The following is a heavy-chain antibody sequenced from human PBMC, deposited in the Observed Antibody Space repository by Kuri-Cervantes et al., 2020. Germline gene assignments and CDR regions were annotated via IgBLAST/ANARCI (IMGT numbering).Heavy chain of an antibody. Sequence: GSLRLSCTVSSYSITSSYYWGWIRQSPGKGLEWIGSIYHNGRTYYNPSLGSRVTVSVDTSKNQFSLKLSSVTAADTAVYYCARGPPMFDPWGQGTLVTVSS. CDR2: IYHNGRT. CDR1: SYSITSSYY. CDR3: ARGPPMFDP. J-gene: IGHJ5*02. V-gene: IGHV4-38-2*02.